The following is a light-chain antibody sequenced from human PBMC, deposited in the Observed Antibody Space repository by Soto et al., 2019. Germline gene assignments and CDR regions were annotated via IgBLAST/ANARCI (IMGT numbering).Light chain of an antibody. CDR3: SSFAGSNIGV. J-gene: IGLJ3*02. Sequence: QSALTQPPSASGSPGQSVTISCTGSSSDVGGYNYVAWYQQHPGKAPKLMIHEVTKRPSGVPDRFSGSKSGNTASLTVSGLQAEDEADYYCSSFAGSNIGVFGGGTKVTVL. CDR1: SSDVGGYNY. V-gene: IGLV2-8*01. CDR2: EVT.